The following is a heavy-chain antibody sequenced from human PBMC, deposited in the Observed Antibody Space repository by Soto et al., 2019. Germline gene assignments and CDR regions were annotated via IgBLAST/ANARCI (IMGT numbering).Heavy chain of an antibody. V-gene: IGHV3-48*02. Sequence: GGSLRLSCAASGFTFTSYSMNWVRQAPGQGLEWVSYITSKSTTIKYADSVKGRFTVSRDNAKNPLYLQLNSLRDEDTAVYYCAREMGACSDSSCYPGPYDSWGQGTLVTV. D-gene: IGHD3-16*01. CDR3: AREMGACSDSSCYPGPYDS. J-gene: IGHJ5*02. CDR2: ITSKSTTI. CDR1: GFTFTSYS.